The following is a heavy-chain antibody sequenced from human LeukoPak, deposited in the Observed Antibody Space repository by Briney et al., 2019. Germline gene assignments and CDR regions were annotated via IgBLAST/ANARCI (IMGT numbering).Heavy chain of an antibody. D-gene: IGHD3-10*01. V-gene: IGHV4-38-2*02. CDR2: IYHSGST. CDR1: GYSISSGYY. J-gene: IGHJ4*02. CDR3: ARYASRITMVRGVRIDY. Sequence: SSETLSLTCTVSGYSISSGYYWGWIRPPPGKGLEWIGSIYHSGSTYYNPSLKSRVTISVDTSKNQFSLKLSSVTAADTAVYYCARYASRITMVRGVRIDYWGQGTLVTVSS.